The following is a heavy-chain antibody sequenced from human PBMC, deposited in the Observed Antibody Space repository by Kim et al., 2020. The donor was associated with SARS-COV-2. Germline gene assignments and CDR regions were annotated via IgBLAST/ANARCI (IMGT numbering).Heavy chain of an antibody. D-gene: IGHD6-13*01. J-gene: IGHJ4*02. CDR2: IYYSGST. CDR1: GGSISSYY. Sequence: SETLSLTCTVSGGSISSYYWSWIRQPPGKGLEWIGYIYYSGSTNYNPSLKSRVTISVDTSKNQFSLKLSSVTAADTAVYYCATGGKLAAAGTRMGYYFDYWGQGTLVTVSS. V-gene: IGHV4-59*01. CDR3: ATGGKLAAAGTRMGYYFDY.